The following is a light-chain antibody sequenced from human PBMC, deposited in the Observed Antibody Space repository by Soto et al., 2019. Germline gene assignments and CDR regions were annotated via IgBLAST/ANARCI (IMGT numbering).Light chain of an antibody. CDR1: SRDVGGYNY. CDR2: EVS. Sequence: QSALTQPASVSGSPGQSITISCTGTSRDVGGYNYVSWYQQHPGKAPKFLIYEVSNRPSGVSNRFSCSKSGNTASLTISGLQAEDEADYYCSSYPSTNTWVFGGGTKLTVL. V-gene: IGLV2-14*01. J-gene: IGLJ3*02. CDR3: SSYPSTNTWV.